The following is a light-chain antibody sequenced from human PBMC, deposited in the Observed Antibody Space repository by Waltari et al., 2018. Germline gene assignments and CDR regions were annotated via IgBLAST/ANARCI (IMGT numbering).Light chain of an antibody. V-gene: IGLV2-14*01. CDR2: DVS. CDR1: SSDVGGYNY. Sequence: QSALTQPASVSGSPGQSLTISCTGTSSDVGGYNYVSWYQQHQGKAPKLMISDVSKRPPGVSNRFSGSKSGNTASLTSSVLQAEDEADYYCSSYTSSSTVVFGGGTKLTVL. J-gene: IGLJ2*01. CDR3: SSYTSSSTVV.